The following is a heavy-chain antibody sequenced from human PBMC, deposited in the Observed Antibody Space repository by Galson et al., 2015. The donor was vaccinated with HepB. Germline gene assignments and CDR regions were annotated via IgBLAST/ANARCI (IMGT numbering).Heavy chain of an antibody. CDR3: ASGPYGSGYYFDY. CDR2: ISYDGSNK. Sequence: SLRLSCAASGFTFSSYAMHWVRQAPGKGLEWVAVISYDGSNKYYADSVKGRFTISRDNSKNTLYLQMNSLRAEDTAVYYCASGPYGSGYYFDYWGQGTLVTVSS. V-gene: IGHV3-30*04. D-gene: IGHD3-10*01. J-gene: IGHJ4*02. CDR1: GFTFSSYA.